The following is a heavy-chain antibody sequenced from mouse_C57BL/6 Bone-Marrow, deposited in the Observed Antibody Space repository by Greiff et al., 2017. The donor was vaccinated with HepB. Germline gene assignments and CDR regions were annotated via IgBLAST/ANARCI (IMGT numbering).Heavy chain of an antibody. CDR2: INPNNGGT. Sequence: VQLQQSGPELVKPGASVKISCKASGYTFTDYYMNWVKQSHGKSLEWIGDINPNNGGTSYNQKFKGKATLTVDKSSSTAYMELRSLTSEDSAVYYCARGAYYSNRYSMDYWGQGTSVTVSS. CDR1: GYTFTDYY. V-gene: IGHV1-26*01. D-gene: IGHD2-5*01. CDR3: ARGAYYSNRYSMDY. J-gene: IGHJ4*01.